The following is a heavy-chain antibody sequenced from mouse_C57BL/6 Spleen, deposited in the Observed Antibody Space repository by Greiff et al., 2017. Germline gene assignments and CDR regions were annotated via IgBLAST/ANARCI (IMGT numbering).Heavy chain of an antibody. V-gene: IGHV5-17*01. CDR1: GFTFSDYG. CDR2: ISSGSSTI. D-gene: IGHD1-1*01. J-gene: IGHJ4*01. CDR3: AISYYYGSSYRARDY. Sequence: EVKLVESGGGLVKPGGSLKLSCAASGFTFSDYGMHWVRQAPEKGLEWVAYISSGSSTIYYADPVKGRFPISRDNAKNTLFLQMTSRRSEDTAMYYCAISYYYGSSYRARDYWGQGTSVTVSS.